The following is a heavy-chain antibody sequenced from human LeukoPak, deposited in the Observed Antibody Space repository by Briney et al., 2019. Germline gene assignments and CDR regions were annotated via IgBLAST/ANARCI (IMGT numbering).Heavy chain of an antibody. CDR2: ISSSGSTI. CDR1: GFTFSSSE. D-gene: IGHD3-16*01. CDR3: ARRFWGLDY. J-gene: IGHJ4*02. V-gene: IGHV3-48*03. Sequence: PGGPLRLSCAASGFTFSSSEMNWVRQAPGKGLEWVSYISSSGSTIYYADSVKGRFTISRDNAKNSLYLQMNSLRAEDTAVYYCARRFWGLDYWGQGTLVTVSS.